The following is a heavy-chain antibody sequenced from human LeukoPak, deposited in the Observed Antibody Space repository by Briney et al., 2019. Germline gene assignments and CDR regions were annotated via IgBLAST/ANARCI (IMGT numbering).Heavy chain of an antibody. Sequence: PGGSLRLSCAASGFTFSNYWMGWVRQAPGKGLEWVASIKHDGSEIYYVDSVKGRFTISRDTAKDSLYLQMDSLRVEDTAVYYCARDDGDLWDQGTLVTVSS. J-gene: IGHJ4*02. CDR3: ARDDGDL. CDR2: IKHDGSEI. CDR1: GFTFSNYW. V-gene: IGHV3-7*01.